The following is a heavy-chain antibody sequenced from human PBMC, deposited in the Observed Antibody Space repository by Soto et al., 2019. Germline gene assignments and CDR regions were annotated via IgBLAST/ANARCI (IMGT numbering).Heavy chain of an antibody. V-gene: IGHV3-48*03. CDR1: GLTSSGIE. D-gene: IGHD2-21*02. J-gene: IGHJ6*02. Sequence: EVRLEESGGGFVQPGGALRLSCVFSGLTSSGIELNWVRQAAGKGLEWLSYISASGDTVDYIDSVKGRITISRDNAKQSLFIQMCALRVEDTAFYYFAGLSVTGGVDVWGQGTTVTVSS. CDR3: AGLSVTGGVDV. CDR2: ISASGDTV.